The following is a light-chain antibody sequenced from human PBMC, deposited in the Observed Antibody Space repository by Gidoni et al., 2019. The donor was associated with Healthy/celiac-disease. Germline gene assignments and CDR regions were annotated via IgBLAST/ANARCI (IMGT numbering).Light chain of an antibody. J-gene: IGLJ3*02. CDR1: SSNIGRNY. CDR3: AAWDDSLSGRV. CDR2: RNN. V-gene: IGLV1-47*01. Sequence: QSVLTQPPSSSGPPGQRFTIPCSGSSSNIGRNYVNWYQQLPGTAPKLLIYRNNQRPSGVPDRFSGSKSGTSASLAISGLRSEDEADYYCAAWDDSLSGRVFGGGTKLTVL.